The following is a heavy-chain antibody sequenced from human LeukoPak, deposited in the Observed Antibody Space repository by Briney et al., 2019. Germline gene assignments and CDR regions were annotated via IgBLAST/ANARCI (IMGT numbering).Heavy chain of an antibody. CDR1: GFTFSTYA. D-gene: IGHD2-21*01. J-gene: IGHJ2*01. CDR2: ISSGGTYI. Sequence: GGSLRLSCAASGFTFSTYAMNWVRQAPGKGLQWVSSISSGGTYIYYADSVKGRFTVSRDNAKNSLYLQMNSLRAEDTAVYYCARAGILVAHTDWYFELWGRGTLVTVSS. CDR3: ARAGILVAHTDWYFEL. V-gene: IGHV3-21*01.